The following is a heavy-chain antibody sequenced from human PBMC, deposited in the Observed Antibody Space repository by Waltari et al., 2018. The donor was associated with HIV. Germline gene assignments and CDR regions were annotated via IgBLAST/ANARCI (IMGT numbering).Heavy chain of an antibody. CDR3: ASFKLSFFDH. V-gene: IGHV3-11*01. D-gene: IGHD2-15*01. CDR1: GFRFSGYY. Sequence: QVRLVASGGALVSPGGSLRLACAASGFRFSGYYVGWLRQAPGKGLEWIAYISDASDTTYYADSVRGRFTISRDNAKDSLFLQMNSLRAEDTAIYYCASFKLSFFDHWGQGTLVSVSS. J-gene: IGHJ4*02. CDR2: ISDASDTT.